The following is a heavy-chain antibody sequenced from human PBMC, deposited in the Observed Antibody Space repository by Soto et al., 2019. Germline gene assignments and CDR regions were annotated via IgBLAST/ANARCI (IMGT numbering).Heavy chain of an antibody. V-gene: IGHV3-30*18. CDR2: ISYDGSNK. D-gene: IGHD3-22*01. J-gene: IGHJ4*02. CDR3: AKDWSLLEITMILT. CDR1: GFTFSSYC. Sequence: PGGSLRLSCAASGFTFSSYCMHWVRQPPGKGLEWVAVISYDGSNKYYADSVKGRFTISRDNSKNTLYLQMNSLRAEDTVVYYCAKDWSLLEITMILTWGQGTLVTVSS.